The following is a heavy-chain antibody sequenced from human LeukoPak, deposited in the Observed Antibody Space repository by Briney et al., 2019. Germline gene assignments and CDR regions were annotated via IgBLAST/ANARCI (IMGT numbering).Heavy chain of an antibody. Sequence: SVKVSCKASGGTFSSYAISWVRQAPGQGLEWMGGIIPIFGTANYAQKFQGRVTITADESTSTAYMELSSLRSEDTAVYYCARVLTDDYGDLNLDYWGQGILVTVSS. D-gene: IGHD4-17*01. CDR3: ARVLTDDYGDLNLDY. V-gene: IGHV1-69*13. J-gene: IGHJ4*02. CDR2: IIPIFGTA. CDR1: GGTFSSYA.